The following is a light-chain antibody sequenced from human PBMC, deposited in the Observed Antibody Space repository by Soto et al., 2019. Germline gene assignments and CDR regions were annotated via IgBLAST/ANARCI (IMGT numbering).Light chain of an antibody. Sequence: DVQMTQSPSTLSASVGDRLSITCRASQIISRWLACFQQKPGKAPKLLIYKASNLEDGVPTRFSGSGSGTEFTLTISSLQPDDFATYYCQQYDSYSWTFGQGTKVDIK. CDR1: QIISRW. V-gene: IGKV1-5*03. CDR3: QQYDSYSWT. CDR2: KAS. J-gene: IGKJ1*01.